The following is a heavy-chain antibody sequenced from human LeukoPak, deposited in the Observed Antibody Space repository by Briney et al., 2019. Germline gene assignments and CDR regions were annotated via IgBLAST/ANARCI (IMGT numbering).Heavy chain of an antibody. CDR3: ATVRGVSPNWFDS. CDR2: IIPIFGTA. V-gene: IGHV1-69*13. CDR1: GGTFTSYA. D-gene: IGHD3-10*01. Sequence: ASVKVSCKASGGTFTSYAISWVRQAPGQGLEWMGGIIPIFGTANYAQKFQGRVTITADESTSTAYMELSSLRSEDTAVYYCATVRGVSPNWFDSWGQGTLVTVSS. J-gene: IGHJ5*01.